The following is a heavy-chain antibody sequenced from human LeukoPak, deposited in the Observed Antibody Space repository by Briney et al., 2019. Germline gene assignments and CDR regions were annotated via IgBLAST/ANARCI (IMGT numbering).Heavy chain of an antibody. CDR1: GGSVSSGSYY. CDR2: IYYSGST. CDR3: ARGASGMDV. Sequence: SETLSLTCTVSGGSVSSGSYYGSWMRQPPGKGVEWIGYIYYSGSTNYNPSLKSRVTISVDTSKNQFSLKLTSVTAADTAVYYCARGASGMDVWGQGTTVTVSS. V-gene: IGHV4-61*01. J-gene: IGHJ6*02.